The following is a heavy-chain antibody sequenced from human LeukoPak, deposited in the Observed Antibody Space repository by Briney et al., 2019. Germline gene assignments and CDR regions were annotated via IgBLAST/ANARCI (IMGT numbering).Heavy chain of an antibody. V-gene: IGHV4-31*03. CDR1: GGSISSGGYY. CDR2: IYYSGST. CDR3: ARFVEMALYFDY. Sequence: SETLSLTCTVSGGSISSGGYYWSWIRQHPGKGLEWIGYIYYSGSTYYNPSLKSRVTILVDTSKNQFSLKLSSVTAADTAVYYCARFVEMALYFDYWGQGTLVTVSS. J-gene: IGHJ4*02. D-gene: IGHD5-24*01.